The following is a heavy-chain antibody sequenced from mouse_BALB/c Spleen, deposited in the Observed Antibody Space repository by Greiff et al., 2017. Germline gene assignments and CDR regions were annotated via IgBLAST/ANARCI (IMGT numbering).Heavy chain of an antibody. CDR1: GFTFSSFG. CDR2: ISSGSSTI. D-gene: IGHD2-14*01. CDR3: ARKGNRYDGFAY. J-gene: IGHJ3*01. Sequence: EVQRVESGGGLVQPGGSRKLSCAASGFTFSSFGMHWVRQAPEKGLEWVAYISSGSSTIYYADTVKGRFTISSDNPKHTLFLQMTSLRSEDTAMYYCARKGNRYDGFAYWGQGTLVTVSA. V-gene: IGHV5-17*02.